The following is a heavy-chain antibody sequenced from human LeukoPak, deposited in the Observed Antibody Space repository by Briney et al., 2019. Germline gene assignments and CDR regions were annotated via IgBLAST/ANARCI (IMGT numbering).Heavy chain of an antibody. CDR1: GDSMSSSY. CDR2: INTGGST. J-gene: IGHJ2*01. D-gene: IGHD3-22*01. V-gene: IGHV4-4*08. Sequence: SETLSLTCTVSGDSMSSSYWSWIRQPPGKGLEWIEYINTGGSTNFNPSLRSRVTVSLDASKNHFSLKLNSVTAADTAVYYCARLKHISSYWGSADWYFDVWDRGTLVTVSS. CDR3: ARLKHISSYWGSADWYFDV.